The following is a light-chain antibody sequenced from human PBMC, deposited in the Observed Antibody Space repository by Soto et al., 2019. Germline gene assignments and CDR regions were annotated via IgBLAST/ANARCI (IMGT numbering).Light chain of an antibody. J-gene: IGLJ1*01. CDR1: SSDVGGYNY. Sequence: QSPLTQPASVSLSPGQSITISCTGTSSDVGGYNYVSWYQHHPGKAPKFMIYEVSHRPSGVSSRFSASKSGNTASLTISGLQADDEADYYCSSYTSSSTLVFGTGTKVTVL. CDR3: SSYTSSSTLV. V-gene: IGLV2-14*01. CDR2: EVS.